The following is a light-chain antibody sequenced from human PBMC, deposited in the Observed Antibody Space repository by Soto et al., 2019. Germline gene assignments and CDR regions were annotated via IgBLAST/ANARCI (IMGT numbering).Light chain of an antibody. CDR2: GAS. J-gene: IGKJ1*01. CDR3: QQYNNWLRT. Sequence: EIVMTQSPATLSVSPGARATLSCRASQSVSSNLAWYQQKPGQAPRLLIYGASTRATGIPARFSGSGSGTEFTLTISSLQSEDFAVYYWQQYNNWLRTFGQGTKVEIK. CDR1: QSVSSN. V-gene: IGKV3-15*01.